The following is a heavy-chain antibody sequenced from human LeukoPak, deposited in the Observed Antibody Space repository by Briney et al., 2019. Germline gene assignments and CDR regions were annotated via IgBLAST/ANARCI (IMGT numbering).Heavy chain of an antibody. Sequence: GGSLRLSCSASGLTVTNAWMNWVRQAPGEGLDWVGRIASKTDGGATDYAAPVKGRSTISRDDSKNTLNLQMNSLKTEDTAVYYCTTGIRGDWGQGTLVTVSS. V-gene: IGHV3-15*07. J-gene: IGHJ4*02. CDR2: IASKTDGGAT. CDR3: TTGIRGD. D-gene: IGHD3-10*01. CDR1: GLTVTNAW.